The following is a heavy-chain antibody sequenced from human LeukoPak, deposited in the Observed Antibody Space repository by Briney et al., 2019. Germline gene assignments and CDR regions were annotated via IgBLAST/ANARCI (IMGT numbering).Heavy chain of an antibody. V-gene: IGHV3-7*04. Sequence: PGGSLRLSCAASGFTFSNYWMSCVRQAPGRGLEWVANIKPDGSAQYYVDSVKGRFTISRDNAKNSLYLQMNSLRVEDTAVYYCARGGGRDPFNVAYWGQGTLVTVSS. CDR3: ARGGGRDPFNVAY. CDR1: GFTFSNYW. J-gene: IGHJ4*02. CDR2: IKPDGSAQ. D-gene: IGHD3-10*01.